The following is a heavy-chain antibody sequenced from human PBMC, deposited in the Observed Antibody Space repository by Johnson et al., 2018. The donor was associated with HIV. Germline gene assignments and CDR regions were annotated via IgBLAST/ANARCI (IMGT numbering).Heavy chain of an antibody. J-gene: IGHJ3*02. CDR3: AREGRTGPDTFDI. V-gene: IGHV3-30*04. CDR1: RFTFSSYA. CDR2: ISYDGSNK. Sequence: QVRLVESGGGVVQPGRSLRLSCAASRFTFSSYAMHWVRQAAGKGLEWVAIISYDGSNKNYADSVKGRFTVSRDNSKNTLFLQMNGLRAEDTAVYYCAREGRTGPDTFDIWGQGTMLTVSS.